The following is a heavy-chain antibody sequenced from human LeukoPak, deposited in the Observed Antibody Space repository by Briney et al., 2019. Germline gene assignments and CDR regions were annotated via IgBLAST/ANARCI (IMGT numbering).Heavy chain of an antibody. CDR2: IKEDGSER. J-gene: IGHJ4*02. CDR1: GFTFSGHW. CDR3: ARARGFDY. Sequence: PGGSQRLSCAASGFTFSGHWMSWVRQAPGKGLEWVANIKEDGSERYYVDSVKGRFTISRDNAKNSLYLQMNNLRAEDTAVYYCARARGFDYWGQGTLVTVSS. V-gene: IGHV3-7*01. D-gene: IGHD3-10*01.